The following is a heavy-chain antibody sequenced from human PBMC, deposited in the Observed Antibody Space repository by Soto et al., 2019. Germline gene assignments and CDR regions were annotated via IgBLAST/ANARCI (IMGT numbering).Heavy chain of an antibody. V-gene: IGHV2-5*02. J-gene: IGHJ4*02. CDR2: IYWDDVK. CDR3: ARKGAGDYALDY. Sequence: QITLKESGPTLVKPTQTLTLTCTLSGFSLSTSGVGVGWIRQSPGKALEWLAVIYWDDVKHYSPSLERRLTTTKAPSESEVVLTMPNMDPVDTAAYYCARKGAGDYALDYWGQGILVTASS. CDR1: GFSLSTSGVG. D-gene: IGHD4-17*01.